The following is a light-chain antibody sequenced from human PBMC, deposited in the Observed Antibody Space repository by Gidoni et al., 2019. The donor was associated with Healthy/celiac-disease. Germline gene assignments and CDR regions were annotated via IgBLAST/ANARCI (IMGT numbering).Light chain of an antibody. J-gene: IGKJ5*01. V-gene: IGKV3-20*01. CDR1: QSVSSSY. CDR3: QQYGSSPPRT. CDR2: GAS. Sequence: EIMLTQSPGTLSLSQGERATLSCRASQSVSSSYLVWYQQKTGQAPRLLIYGASSRATGIPDRFSGSGSVTDFTLTISRLEPEDFEVYYCQQYGSSPPRTFGQGTRLEIK.